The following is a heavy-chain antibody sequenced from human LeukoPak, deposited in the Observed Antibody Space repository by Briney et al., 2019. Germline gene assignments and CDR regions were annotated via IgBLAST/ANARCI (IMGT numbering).Heavy chain of an antibody. CDR3: ARESSEIDY. CDR1: GFTFSTYW. V-gene: IGHV3-74*01. J-gene: IGHJ4*02. CDR2: INSDGITT. Sequence: GRSLRLSCAASGFTFSTYWMHWVRQAPGKGLVWVSGINSDGITTRYADSVKGRFTISRDNAKNTLYLQMNSLRAEDTAVYYCARESSEIDYWGQGTLVTVSS.